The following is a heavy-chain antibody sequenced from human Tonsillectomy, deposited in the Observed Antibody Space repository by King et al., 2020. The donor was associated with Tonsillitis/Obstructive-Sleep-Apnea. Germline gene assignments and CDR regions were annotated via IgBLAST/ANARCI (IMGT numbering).Heavy chain of an antibody. J-gene: IGHJ3*02. CDR3: ARDSNPGDSSGWYDAFDI. Sequence: VQLVESGGGLVQPGGSLRLSCAASGFTFSRYWMSWVCQAPGKGLEWVANIKQDGSEKTYVDSVKGRFTISRDNAKNSLYLQMNSLRAEDTAVYYCARDSNPGDSSGWYDAFDIWGQGTMVTVSS. D-gene: IGHD6-19*01. V-gene: IGHV3-7*04. CDR2: IKQDGSEK. CDR1: GFTFSRYW.